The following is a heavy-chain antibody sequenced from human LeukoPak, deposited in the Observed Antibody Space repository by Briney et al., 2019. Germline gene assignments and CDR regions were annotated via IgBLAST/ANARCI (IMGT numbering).Heavy chain of an antibody. CDR1: GGSFSGYY. D-gene: IGHD2-8*02. Sequence: SETLSLTCAVYGGSFSGYYWRWIRPPPGKGLEWIGEINHSGRTNYNPSLKSRVTISVDTSKNQLSLKLSSVTAAHTAVSYCARSLLVIIGYWGQGTLVTVSS. CDR3: ARSLLVIIGY. J-gene: IGHJ4*02. CDR2: INHSGRT. V-gene: IGHV4-34*01.